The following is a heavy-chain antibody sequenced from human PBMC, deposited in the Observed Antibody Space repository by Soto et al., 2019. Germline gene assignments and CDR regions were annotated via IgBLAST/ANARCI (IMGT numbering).Heavy chain of an antibody. D-gene: IGHD3-22*01. Sequence: QVQLQESGPGLVKPSQTLSLTCTVSGGSISSGDYYWSWIRQPPGKGLEWIGYIYYSGSTYYNPCFRSRVTISVDTSKNQFSLKLSSVTAADTAVYFCARDNYYYDSSGYRIGWLDPWGQGTLVTVSS. CDR1: GGSISSGDYY. V-gene: IGHV4-30-4*01. CDR2: IYYSGST. CDR3: ARDNYYYDSSGYRIGWLDP. J-gene: IGHJ5*02.